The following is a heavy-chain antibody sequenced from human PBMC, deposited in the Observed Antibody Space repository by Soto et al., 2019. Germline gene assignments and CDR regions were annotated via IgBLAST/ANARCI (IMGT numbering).Heavy chain of an antibody. V-gene: IGHV1-3*01. Sequence: PGESLRISCKASGYTFTSYDTNWVRQAPGQRLEWMGWTNAGNGNTNYSQKFQGRVTITRDTSASTAYMERSIRRSEDTAVYYCARPHPDPGSSGFFLDHWGQGTLVTVSS. J-gene: IGHJ4*02. CDR2: TNAGNGNT. CDR1: GYTFTSYD. D-gene: IGHD6-13*01. CDR3: ARPHPDPGSSGFFLDH.